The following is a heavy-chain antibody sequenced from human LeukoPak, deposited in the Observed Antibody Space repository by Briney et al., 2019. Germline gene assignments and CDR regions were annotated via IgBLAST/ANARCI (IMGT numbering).Heavy chain of an antibody. D-gene: IGHD3-22*01. J-gene: IGHJ4*02. CDR1: GYRFTGYY. Sequence: GASVKVSCKTSGYRFTGYYMHWVRQAPGQGLEWMGIVNPSGGSTSYAQKFQGRVTMTRDTSTSTVYMELSSLRSEDTAVYYCARDHNYYDSSGYFDYWGQGTLVTVSS. CDR2: VNPSGGST. CDR3: ARDHNYYDSSGYFDY. V-gene: IGHV1-46*01.